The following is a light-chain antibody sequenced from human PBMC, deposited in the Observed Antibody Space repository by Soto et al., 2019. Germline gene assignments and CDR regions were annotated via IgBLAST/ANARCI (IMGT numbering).Light chain of an antibody. CDR2: KAS. CDR1: QSISSW. CDR3: QQYSDYPYT. J-gene: IGKJ2*01. Sequence: DIQMTQSPSTLSASVGDSVTITCRASQSISSWLAWYQQKPGRAPKLLIYKASSLESGVPSRFSGSGSGTEFTLTISSLQPDDFATYYCQQYSDYPYTFGQGTKLEIK. V-gene: IGKV1-5*03.